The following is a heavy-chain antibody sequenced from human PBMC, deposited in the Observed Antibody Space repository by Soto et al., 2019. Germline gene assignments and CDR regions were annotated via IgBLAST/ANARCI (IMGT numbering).Heavy chain of an antibody. CDR2: ISGSGGST. Sequence: EVQLVESGGGLVQPGGSLRLSCVVSEFTFSSSWMHWVRQGPGKGLVWVSAISGSGGSTYYADSVKGRFTISRDNSKNTLYLQMNSLRAEDTAVYYCAKHSIGYGYQDYYYGMDVWGQGTTVTVSS. D-gene: IGHD5-18*01. J-gene: IGHJ6*02. CDR3: AKHSIGYGYQDYYYGMDV. V-gene: IGHV3-23*04. CDR1: EFTFSSSW.